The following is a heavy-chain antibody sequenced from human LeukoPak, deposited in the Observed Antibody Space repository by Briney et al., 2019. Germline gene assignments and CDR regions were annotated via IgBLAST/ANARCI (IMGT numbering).Heavy chain of an antibody. J-gene: IGHJ4*02. CDR2: INPNSGGT. Sequence: ASVKVSCKASGYTFTGSYMHWVRQAPGQGLEWMGWINPNSGGTNYAQKFQGRVTVTSDTSISTAYMELSSLTSDDTAVYYCARATQGSGRGDWGQGTLATVSS. V-gene: IGHV1-2*02. CDR3: ARATQGSGRGD. CDR1: GYTFTGSY. D-gene: IGHD2-15*01.